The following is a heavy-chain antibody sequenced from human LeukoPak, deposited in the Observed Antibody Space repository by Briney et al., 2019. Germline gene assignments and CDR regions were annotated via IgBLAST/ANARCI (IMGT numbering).Heavy chain of an antibody. CDR3: ARDPPPYSGTQFYFDD. CDR2: IQISGDNT. CDR1: GFTVSTYA. D-gene: IGHD3-10*01. J-gene: IGHJ4*02. Sequence: GGSLRLSCAASGFTVSTYAMSWVRQAPGKGLEWVSSIQISGDNTHYGDSVKGRFTISRDNSRNTLYLQMNSLRAEDTAIYYCARDPPPYSGTQFYFDDWGQGTLVTVSS. V-gene: IGHV3-23*01.